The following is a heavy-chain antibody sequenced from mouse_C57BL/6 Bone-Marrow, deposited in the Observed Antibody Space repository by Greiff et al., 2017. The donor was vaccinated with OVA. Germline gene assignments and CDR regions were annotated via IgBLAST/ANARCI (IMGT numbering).Heavy chain of an antibody. V-gene: IGHV14-4*01. CDR3: TTYRY. CDR1: GFNIKDDY. Sequence: EVQLQQSGAELVRPGASVKLSCTASGFNIKDDYMHWVKEGPEQGLEWIGWIDRENGDTEYASKFQGKATITADTSYKTVYLHLSSLTSEDTAVYYCTTYRYWGQGTTLTVSS. J-gene: IGHJ2*01. CDR2: IDRENGDT.